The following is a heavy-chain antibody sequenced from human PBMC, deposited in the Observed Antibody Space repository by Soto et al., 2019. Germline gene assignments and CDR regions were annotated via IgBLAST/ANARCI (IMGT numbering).Heavy chain of an antibody. V-gene: IGHV1-2*04. CDR2: INPNSGGT. J-gene: IGHJ4*01. CDR1: GYTFTGYY. D-gene: IGHD3-22*01. CDR3: ARSFYYDSSGYYHGPFDY. Sequence: ASVKVACKASGYTFTGYYMHWVLQAPGQGLEWMGWINPNSGGTNYAQKFQGWVTMTRDTSISTAYMELSRLRSDDTAVYYCARSFYYDSSGYYHGPFDYWG.